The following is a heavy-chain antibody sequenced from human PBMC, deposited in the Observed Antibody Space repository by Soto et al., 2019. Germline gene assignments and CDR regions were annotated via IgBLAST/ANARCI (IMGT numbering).Heavy chain of an antibody. D-gene: IGHD1-1*01. CDR1: GFTFSNYA. V-gene: IGHV3-23*01. CDR3: AKGGSTSGRRNGDYFDY. Sequence: GGSLRLSCAACGFTFSNYAMSWVRQPPGKGLEWVSVIAASGGNTFYADSVKGRFTISRDNSKNTLYLQMNSLRAEDSAVDYCAKGGSTSGRRNGDYFDYGGQGTLVTVSS. J-gene: IGHJ4*02. CDR2: IAASGGNT.